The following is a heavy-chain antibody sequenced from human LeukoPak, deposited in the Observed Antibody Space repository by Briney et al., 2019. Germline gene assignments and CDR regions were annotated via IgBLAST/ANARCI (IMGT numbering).Heavy chain of an antibody. CDR1: GYTFTSYD. Sequence: ASVKVSCKASGYTFTSYDINWVRQATGQGLEWMGWMNPNSGNTGYAQKFQDRVTMTRNTSISTAYMELSSLRSEDTAVYYCARGRLGILTGYYKFDYWGQGTLVTVSS. CDR3: ARGRLGILTGYYKFDY. D-gene: IGHD3-9*01. J-gene: IGHJ4*02. CDR2: MNPNSGNT. V-gene: IGHV1-8*01.